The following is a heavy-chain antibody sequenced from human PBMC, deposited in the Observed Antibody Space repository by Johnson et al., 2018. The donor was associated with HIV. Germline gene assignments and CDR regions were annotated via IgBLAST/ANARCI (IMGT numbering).Heavy chain of an antibody. D-gene: IGHD3-3*02. CDR1: GFTVSSNY. V-gene: IGHV3-53*01. Sequence: VQLVESGGGLIQPGGSLRLSCAASGFTVSSNYMSWVRQAPGKGMEWISVISGSGGSTYYADSVKGRFTISRDNSKNTLYLQMNSMRAEDTALYYCARGALGAFDIWGQGTMVTVSS. CDR2: ISGSGGST. CDR3: ARGALGAFDI. J-gene: IGHJ3*02.